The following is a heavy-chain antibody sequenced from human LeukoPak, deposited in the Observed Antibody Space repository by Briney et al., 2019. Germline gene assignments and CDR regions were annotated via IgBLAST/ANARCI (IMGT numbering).Heavy chain of an antibody. J-gene: IGHJ4*02. Sequence: ASVKVSCTASGYTFTGYYMHWVRQAPGQGLEWMGWINPNSGGTNYAQKFQGWVTMTRDTSISTAYMELSRLKSDDTAVYYCARGVDDITFDYWGQGTLVTVSS. D-gene: IGHD1-20*01. CDR2: INPNSGGT. CDR1: GYTFTGYY. CDR3: ARGVDDITFDY. V-gene: IGHV1-2*04.